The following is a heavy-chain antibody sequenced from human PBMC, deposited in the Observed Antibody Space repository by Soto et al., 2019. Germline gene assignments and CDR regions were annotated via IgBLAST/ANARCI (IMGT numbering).Heavy chain of an antibody. V-gene: IGHV2-5*02. CDR1: GFSLSTSGVG. Sequence: QITLKESGPTLVKPTQTLTLTCTFSGFSLSTSGVGVGWIRQPPGKALEWLALIYWDDDKRYSPSLKSRLTITKDTSKNQVVLTITHMDPVDTATYYCAHLLLWFGELLSPGGWFDPWGQGTLVTVSS. CDR3: AHLLLWFGELLSPGGWFDP. CDR2: IYWDDDK. D-gene: IGHD3-10*01. J-gene: IGHJ5*02.